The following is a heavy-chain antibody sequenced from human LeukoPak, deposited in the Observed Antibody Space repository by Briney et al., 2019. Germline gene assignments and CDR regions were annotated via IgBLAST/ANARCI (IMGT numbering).Heavy chain of an antibody. D-gene: IGHD6-19*01. CDR2: MSWNSGSI. J-gene: IGHJ4*02. CDR3: AKDGSSGWYDFDY. V-gene: IGHV3-9*01. Sequence: GGSLSLSCAASGSTFVDYAMHGVRQAPGKGLEGVSGMSWNSGSIGYADSVKGRFTISRDNAKNSLYLQMNSLRAEDTALYYCAKDGSSGWYDFDYWGQGTLVTVSS. CDR1: GSTFVDYA.